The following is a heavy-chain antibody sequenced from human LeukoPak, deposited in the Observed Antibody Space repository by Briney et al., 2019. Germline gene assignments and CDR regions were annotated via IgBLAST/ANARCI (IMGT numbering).Heavy chain of an antibody. J-gene: IGHJ4*02. CDR3: AKIYDSSGYYYYFDY. CDR2: ISNSGGST. V-gene: IGHV3-23*01. CDR1: GFTFSAYA. D-gene: IGHD3-22*01. Sequence: GGSLRLSCAASGFTFSAYAVTWVRQAPGKGLEWVSAISNSGGSTYYADSVKGRFTISRDNSKNTLYLLMNSLRAEDTAVYYCAKIYDSSGYYYYFDYWAQGTLVTVSS.